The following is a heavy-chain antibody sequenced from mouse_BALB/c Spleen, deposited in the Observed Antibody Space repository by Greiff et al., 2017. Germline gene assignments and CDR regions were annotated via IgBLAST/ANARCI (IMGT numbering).Heavy chain of an antibody. CDR2: ISSVGST. V-gene: IGHV5-6-5*01. CDR1: GFTFSSYS. CDR3: ARGNGNYGGFAY. J-gene: IGHJ3*01. D-gene: IGHD2-1*01. Sequence: EVKVVESGGGLVKPGGSLKLSCAASGFTFSSYSMSWVRQTPEKRLEWVASISSVGSTYYPDSVKGRFTISRDNARNILYLQMSSLRSEDTAMYYCARGNGNYGGFAYWGQGTVVTVSA.